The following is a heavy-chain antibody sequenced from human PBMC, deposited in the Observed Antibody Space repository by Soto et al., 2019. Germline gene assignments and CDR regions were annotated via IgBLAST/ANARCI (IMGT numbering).Heavy chain of an antibody. CDR2: ISGSDGST. Sequence: EVQLLESGGGLVQPGGSLRLSCAASGFTFNNYVMAWVRQAPGKGLEWVSGISGSDGSTVYADSMKGRFSVSRDNSKTTLYLNVHSLRARDTAVYYCVRVNIRRTQLWLEEFDYWGRGTLVSVSS. CDR3: VRVNIRRTQLWLEEFDY. V-gene: IGHV3-23*01. J-gene: IGHJ4*02. CDR1: GFTFNNYV. D-gene: IGHD3-10*01.